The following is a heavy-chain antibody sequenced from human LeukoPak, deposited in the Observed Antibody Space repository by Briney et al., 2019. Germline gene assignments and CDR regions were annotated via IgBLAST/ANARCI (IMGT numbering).Heavy chain of an antibody. J-gene: IGHJ4*02. V-gene: IGHV3-48*03. CDR3: ARDLGIVTGFDY. D-gene: IGHD2-2*03. CDR2: ISSSGNII. CDR1: GFTFSSYE. Sequence: GGSLRLSCAASGFTFSSYEMNWVRQAPGKGLEWVSYISSSGNIIKCADSVKGRFTISRDNTKNSLFLQMNSLRGEDTAVYYCARDLGIVTGFDYWGQGTLVTVSS.